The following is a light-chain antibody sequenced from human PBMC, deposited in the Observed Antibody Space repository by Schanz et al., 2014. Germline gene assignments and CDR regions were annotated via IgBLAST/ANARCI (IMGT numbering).Light chain of an antibody. CDR2: AAS. CDR3: QQSYGTLWT. Sequence: DIQMTQSPSSLSASVGDRLTLTCRASQDISNYLNWYQQKPGKAPKLLIYAASSLYSGVPSRFSGSGSGTDFTLTISSLQPEDFATYFCQQSYGTLWTFGQGTKVEIK. CDR1: QDISNY. J-gene: IGKJ1*01. V-gene: IGKV1-39*01.